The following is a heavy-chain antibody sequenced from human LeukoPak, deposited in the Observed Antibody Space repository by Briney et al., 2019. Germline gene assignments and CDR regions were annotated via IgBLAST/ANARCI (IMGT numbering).Heavy chain of an antibody. CDR3: AREVSCSGGSCYSDGMDA. Sequence: PSETLSLTCTVSGGSISSSSYYWGWIRQPPGKGLEWIGSIYYSGSTYYNPSLKSRVTISVDTSKNQFSLKLSSVTAADTAVYYCAREVSCSGGSCYSDGMDAWGQGTTVTVSS. CDR1: GGSISSSSYY. V-gene: IGHV4-39*07. CDR2: IYYSGST. J-gene: IGHJ6*02. D-gene: IGHD2-15*01.